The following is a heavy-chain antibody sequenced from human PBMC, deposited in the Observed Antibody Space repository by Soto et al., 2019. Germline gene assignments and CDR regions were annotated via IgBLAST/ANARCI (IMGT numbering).Heavy chain of an antibody. CDR1: GLIFSTHW. J-gene: IGHJ4*02. Sequence: PGGSLRLSCAASGLIFSTHWMNWVRQAPGKGLEWVADIKQDGTEKYYVDSVKGRFTVSRDNAKNSLYLQMDSLRAEDTAVYYCARGDYFDRRFDSWGQGTLVTVSS. CDR3: ARGDYFDRRFDS. CDR2: IKQDGTEK. D-gene: IGHD3-22*01. V-gene: IGHV3-7*03.